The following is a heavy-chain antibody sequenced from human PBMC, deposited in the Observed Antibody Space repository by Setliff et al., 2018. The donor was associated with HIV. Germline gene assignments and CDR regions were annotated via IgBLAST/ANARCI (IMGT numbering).Heavy chain of an antibody. CDR2: LHLSGDT. CDR1: GGSISSSIYY. D-gene: IGHD3-10*01. Sequence: SETLSLTCTVSGGSISSSIYYWGWIRQPPGKGLEWIGRLHLSGDTNYNPSLKSRVTMSIDTSKNQSSLKLSSVTAADTAVYYCARDNSYYYGSGSHYWYGMDVWGQGTTVTVSS. J-gene: IGHJ6*01. CDR3: ARDNSYYYGSGSHYWYGMDV. V-gene: IGHV4-39*07.